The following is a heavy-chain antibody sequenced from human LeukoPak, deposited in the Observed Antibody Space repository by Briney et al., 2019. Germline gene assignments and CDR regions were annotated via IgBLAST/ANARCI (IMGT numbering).Heavy chain of an antibody. CDR2: IYYSGST. J-gene: IGHJ6*03. Sequence: SQTLSLTYTVSGGSISSGDYYWSWIRQPPGKGLEWIGYIYYSGSTYYNPSLKSRVTISVDTSKNQFSLKLSSVTAADTAVYYCARVGVPAVEFGGDYYYMGVWGKGTTVTVSS. CDR1: GGSISSGDYY. CDR3: ARVGVPAVEFGGDYYYMGV. V-gene: IGHV4-30-4*08. D-gene: IGHD2-2*01.